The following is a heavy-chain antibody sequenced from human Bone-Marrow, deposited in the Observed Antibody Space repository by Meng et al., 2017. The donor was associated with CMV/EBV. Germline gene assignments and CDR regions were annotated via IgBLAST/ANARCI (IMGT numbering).Heavy chain of an antibody. CDR2: IRYDGSNK. Sequence: GESLKISCAASGFTFSSYGMHWVRQAPGKGLEWVAFIRYDGSNKYYADSVKGRFTISRDNSKNTLYLQMNSLRAEDTAVYYCAKVIHLGYYSSTSCYSNYYYYGMDVWGQGTTVTVSS. CDR1: GFTFSSYG. V-gene: IGHV3-30*02. D-gene: IGHD2-2*01. J-gene: IGHJ6*02. CDR3: AKVIHLGYYSSTSCYSNYYYYGMDV.